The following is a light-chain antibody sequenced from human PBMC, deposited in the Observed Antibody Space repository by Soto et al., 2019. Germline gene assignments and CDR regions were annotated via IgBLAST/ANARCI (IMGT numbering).Light chain of an antibody. V-gene: IGKV1-33*01. CDR2: DAT. Sequence: DIHMTRSPSSLSASVGHIFTITCQASQDISTYLNWYQQRPGKAPKLLIYDATNLEKGVPSRLSGSGSGTDFTFTISSLKPEDLATYYCQQYDNIPSFGGGTQVDIK. CDR3: QQYDNIPS. J-gene: IGKJ4*01. CDR1: QDISTY.